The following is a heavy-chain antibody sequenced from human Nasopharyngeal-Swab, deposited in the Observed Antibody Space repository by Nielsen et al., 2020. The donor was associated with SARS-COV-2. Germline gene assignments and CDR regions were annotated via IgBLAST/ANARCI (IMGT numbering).Heavy chain of an antibody. CDR1: GFYFRSYA. J-gene: IGHJ4*02. D-gene: IGHD6-19*01. CDR2: ISGTGPET. V-gene: IGHV3-23*01. Sequence: GESLKISCAVSGFYFRSYAMNWVRQAPGKGLEWVSVISGTGPETYSADSVKCRFTISRDNSQDMVYLQMDSLRVQDTAVYYCAKCGRNHHESSGDVYWGQGILVTVSS. CDR3: AKCGRNHHESSGDVY.